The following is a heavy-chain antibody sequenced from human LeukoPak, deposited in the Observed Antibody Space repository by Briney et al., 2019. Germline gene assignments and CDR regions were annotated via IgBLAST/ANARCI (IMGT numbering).Heavy chain of an antibody. CDR1: SGSISSYY. CDR2: INHSGST. V-gene: IGHV4-34*01. CDR3: ASGIAAAGLYFDY. D-gene: IGHD6-13*01. Sequence: SETLSLTCTVSSGSISSYYWNWIRQPPGKGLEWIGEINHSGSTNYNPSLKSRVTISVDTSKNQFSLKLSSVTAADTAVYYCASGIAAAGLYFDYWGQGTLVTVSS. J-gene: IGHJ4*02.